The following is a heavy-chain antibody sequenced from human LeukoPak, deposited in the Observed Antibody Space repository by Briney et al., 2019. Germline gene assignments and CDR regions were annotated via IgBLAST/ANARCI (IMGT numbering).Heavy chain of an antibody. J-gene: IGHJ5*02. CDR1: GITFSSYS. CDR2: ISSSSSYI. V-gene: IGHV3-21*01. CDR3: ARNLLQIAVNNWFDP. D-gene: IGHD6-19*01. Sequence: PGGSLRLSCVASGITFSSYSMNWVRQAPGKGLEWVSSISSSSSYIYYADSVKGRFTISRDNAKNSLYLQMNSLRAEDTAVYYCARNLLQIAVNNWFDPWGQGTLVTVSS.